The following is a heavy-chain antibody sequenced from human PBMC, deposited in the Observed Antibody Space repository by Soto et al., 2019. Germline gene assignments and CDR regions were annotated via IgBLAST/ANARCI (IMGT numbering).Heavy chain of an antibody. CDR1: GYTFTSYY. V-gene: IGHV1-46*01. CDR2: INPSGGST. CDR3: ARGGVTIFGVVIPSPDYYGMDV. D-gene: IGHD3-3*01. J-gene: IGHJ6*02. Sequence: ASVKVSCKASGYTFTSYYMHWVRQAPGQGLEWMGIINPSGGSTSYAQKFQGRVTMTRDTSTSTVYMELSSLRSEDTAVYYCARGGVTIFGVVIPSPDYYGMDVWGQGTTVTVSS.